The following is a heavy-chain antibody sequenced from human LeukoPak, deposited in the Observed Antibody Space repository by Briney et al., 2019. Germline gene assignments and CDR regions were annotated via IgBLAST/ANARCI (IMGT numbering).Heavy chain of an antibody. CDR2: ISYSGTT. J-gene: IGHJ4*02. Sequence: PSETLSLTCTVSGGSISSYYWSWIRQPPGKGLEWIGYISYSGTTNYNPSLKSRVTISVAPSKNQLSLKLRSVTAPDTAVYYCARDRGNYFDYWGQGTLVTVSS. V-gene: IGHV4-59*13. CDR1: GGSISSYY. D-gene: IGHD6-13*01. CDR3: ARDRGNYFDY.